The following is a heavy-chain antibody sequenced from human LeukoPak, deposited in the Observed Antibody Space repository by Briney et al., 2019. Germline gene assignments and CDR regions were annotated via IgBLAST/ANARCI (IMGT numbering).Heavy chain of an antibody. V-gene: IGHV3-74*01. D-gene: IGHD2-2*01. CDR1: GFTFGDYA. J-gene: IGHJ6*03. CDR2: INTDGSST. Sequence: GGSLRLSCTASGFTFGDYAMSWVRQAPGKGLVWVSRINTDGSSTSYADSVKGRFTISRDNAKNTLYLQMNSLRAEDTAVYYCARAVVVPAAYYYYYMDVWGKGTTVTVSS. CDR3: ARAVVVPAAYYYYYMDV.